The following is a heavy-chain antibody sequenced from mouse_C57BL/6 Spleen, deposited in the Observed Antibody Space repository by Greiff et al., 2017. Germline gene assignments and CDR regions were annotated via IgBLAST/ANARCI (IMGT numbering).Heavy chain of an antibody. Sequence: VQLQQPGAELVRPGSSVKLSCKASGYTFTSYWMHWVKQRPIQGLEWIGNIDPSDSETHYNQKFKDKATLTVDKSSSTAYMQLSSLTSEDSAVYYCARGTYYGDFDYLGQGTTLTVSA. CDR2: IDPSDSET. CDR1: GYTFTSYW. V-gene: IGHV1-52*01. CDR3: ARGTYYGDFDY. J-gene: IGHJ2*01. D-gene: IGHD2-10*01.